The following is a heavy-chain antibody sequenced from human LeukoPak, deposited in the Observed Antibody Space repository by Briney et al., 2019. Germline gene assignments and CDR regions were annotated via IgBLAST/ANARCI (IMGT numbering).Heavy chain of an antibody. D-gene: IGHD3-22*01. CDR2: IIPIFGTA. Sequence: SVKVSCKASGGTFSSYAIGWVRQAPGQGLEWMGRIIPIFGTANYAQKFQGRVTITTDESTSTAYMELSSLRSEDTAVYYCARSVGSGYHDTFDIWGQGTMDTVSS. CDR3: ARSVGSGYHDTFDI. V-gene: IGHV1-69*05. J-gene: IGHJ3*02. CDR1: GGTFSSYA.